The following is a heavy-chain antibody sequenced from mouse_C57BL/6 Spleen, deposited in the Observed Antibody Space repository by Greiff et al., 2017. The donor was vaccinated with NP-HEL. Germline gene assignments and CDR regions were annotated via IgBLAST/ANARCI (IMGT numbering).Heavy chain of an antibody. Sequence: EVQVVESGGGLVKPGGSLKLSCAASGFTFSDYGMHWVRQAPEKGLEWVAYISSGSSTIYYADTVKGRFTISRDNAKNTLFLQMTSLRSEDTAMYYCAGMVTGKYAMDYWGQGTSVTVSS. D-gene: IGHD2-2*01. CDR1: GFTFSDYG. CDR3: AGMVTGKYAMDY. CDR2: ISSGSSTI. V-gene: IGHV5-17*01. J-gene: IGHJ4*01.